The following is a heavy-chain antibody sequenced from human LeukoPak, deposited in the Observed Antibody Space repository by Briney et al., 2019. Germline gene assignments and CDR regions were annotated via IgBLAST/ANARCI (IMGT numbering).Heavy chain of an antibody. J-gene: IGHJ3*02. D-gene: IGHD2-2*01. CDR3: ARYPASIIIGAFDI. CDR1: GFSVSSGYY. V-gene: IGHV4-38-2*01. CDR2: IYHSGST. Sequence: SETLSLTXAVSGFSVSSGYYWGWIRQPPGKGLEWIGSIYHSGSTDYNPSLQSRVTISVDTSKNQFSLNLTSVTAADTAVYYCARYPASIIIGAFDIWGQGTMVTVSS.